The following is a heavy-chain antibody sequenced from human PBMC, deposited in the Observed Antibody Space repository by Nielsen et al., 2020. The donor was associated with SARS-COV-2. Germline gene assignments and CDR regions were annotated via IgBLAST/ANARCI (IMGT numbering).Heavy chain of an antibody. CDR3: ARDHPWNDDRYNWFDP. V-gene: IGHV3-7*03. D-gene: IGHD1-1*01. Sequence: GEYLKISCAASGFTFSSYWMSWVRQAPGKGLEWVANIKQDGSEKYYVDSVKGRFTISRDNAKNSLYLQMNSLRAEDTAVYYCARDHPWNDDRYNWFDPWGQGTLVTVSS. CDR1: GFTFSSYW. J-gene: IGHJ5*02. CDR2: IKQDGSEK.